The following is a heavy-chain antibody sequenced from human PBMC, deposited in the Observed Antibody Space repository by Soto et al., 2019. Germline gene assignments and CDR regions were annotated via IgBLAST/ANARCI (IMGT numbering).Heavy chain of an antibody. V-gene: IGHV3-23*01. J-gene: IGHJ5*01. D-gene: IGHD2-15*01. CDR3: AKESSPSGFYIVS. Sequence: LGGSLRLACAASGFTLSSYAMSWVRQAPGKGLEWVSAISGSGGSTYYADSVKGRFTISRDNSKNTLYLQMNSLRAEDTAVYYCAKESSPSGFYIVSWGQGTPVTVSP. CDR2: ISGSGGST. CDR1: GFTLSSYA.